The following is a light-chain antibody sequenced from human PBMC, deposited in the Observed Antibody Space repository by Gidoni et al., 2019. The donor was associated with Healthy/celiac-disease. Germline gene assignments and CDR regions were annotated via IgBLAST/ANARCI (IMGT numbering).Light chain of an antibody. J-gene: IGKJ3*01. CDR2: DAS. CDR3: QQRSNWLFT. Sequence: EIVLTQSPAALSLSPGERATLSCRASQSVSSYLALYQQHPGQAPRLLSYDASTRATGIPASFSGSGSGTYFTLTLSSLEPEGFAVYYFQQRSNWLFTFGPGTKVDIK. V-gene: IGKV3-11*01. CDR1: QSVSSY.